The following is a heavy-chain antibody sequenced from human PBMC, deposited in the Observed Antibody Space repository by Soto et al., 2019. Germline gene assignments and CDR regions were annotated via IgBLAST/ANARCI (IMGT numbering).Heavy chain of an antibody. V-gene: IGHV5-51*01. J-gene: IGHJ6*02. Sequence: GESLKISCKGSGYSFTSYWIGWVRQMPGKGLEWMGIIYPGDSDTRYSPSFQGQVTISADKSISTLYLQMNSLRAEDTALYYCAKGRSYYYYYGVEVWGQGTTVTVSS. CDR2: IYPGDSDT. CDR1: GYSFTSYW. CDR3: AKGRSYYYYYGVEV.